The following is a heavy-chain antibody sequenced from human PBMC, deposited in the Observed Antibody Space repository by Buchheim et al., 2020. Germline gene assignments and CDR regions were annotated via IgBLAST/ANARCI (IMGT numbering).Heavy chain of an antibody. V-gene: IGHV4-4*02. J-gene: IGHJ2*01. CDR3: ARDVGGYSDYGANHWYFDL. D-gene: IGHD5-12*01. CDR2: ISHTGNI. Sequence: QVQLQESGPGLVKPSGTLSLTCTVSGGSISSGYWWTWVRQPPGKGLEWIGQISHTGNINYNPSLKSRVAISLDKSKNHFYLNLSSVTAADTAVYYCARDVGGYSDYGANHWYFDLWGRGTL. CDR1: GGSISSGYW.